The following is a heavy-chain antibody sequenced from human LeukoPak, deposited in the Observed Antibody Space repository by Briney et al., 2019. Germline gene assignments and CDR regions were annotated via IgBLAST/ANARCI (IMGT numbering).Heavy chain of an antibody. Sequence: PGGSLRLSCAASGFTFSSYAMHWVRQAPGKGLEWVAVISYDGSNKYYADSVKGRFTISRDNSKNTLYLQMNSLRPEDTAVYYCATLTVRGVINIWGQGTLVTVSS. CDR3: ATLTVRGVINI. J-gene: IGHJ4*02. CDR2: ISYDGSNK. CDR1: GFTFSSYA. V-gene: IGHV3-30*04. D-gene: IGHD3-10*01.